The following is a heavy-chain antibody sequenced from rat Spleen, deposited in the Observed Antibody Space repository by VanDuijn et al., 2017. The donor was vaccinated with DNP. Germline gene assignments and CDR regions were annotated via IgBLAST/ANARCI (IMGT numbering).Heavy chain of an antibody. CDR3: AGRPPPTRGPFDY. D-gene: IGHD1-4*01. CDR2: IIYDGTDT. J-gene: IGHJ2*01. Sequence: EVQLVETGGGLVQPGRSLKLSCVASGFIFSNYWMTWIRQTPETGLEWVATIIYDGTDTYYRDSVKGRFIISRDNAKSTLSLQMDSLRSEDTATYYCAGRPPPTRGPFDYWGQGVTVTVSS. V-gene: IGHV5-7*01. CDR1: GFIFSNYW.